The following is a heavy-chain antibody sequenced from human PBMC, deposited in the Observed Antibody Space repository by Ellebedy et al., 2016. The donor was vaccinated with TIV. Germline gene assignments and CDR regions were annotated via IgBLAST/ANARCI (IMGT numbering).Heavy chain of an antibody. J-gene: IGHJ4*02. Sequence: GESLKISCVASGFTFSSYGMHWVRQAPGKGPEWVAIISYDGTDKDYADSVKGRFTISRDNSKNTLYLQMNGLRAEDSAVYYCTKDKGTGGSCHDYWGQGTLVTVSS. D-gene: IGHD2-15*01. CDR2: ISYDGTDK. V-gene: IGHV3-30*18. CDR1: GFTFSSYG. CDR3: TKDKGTGGSCHDY.